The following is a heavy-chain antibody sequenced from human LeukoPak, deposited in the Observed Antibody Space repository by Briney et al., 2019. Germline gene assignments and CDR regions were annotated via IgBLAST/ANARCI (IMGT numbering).Heavy chain of an antibody. Sequence: PGGSLRLSCAASGFTFSSYGMSWVRQAPGKGLEWVSAITATGDTTYYADSVKGRFTISRDNPRDTLYLQLINLRADDTALYYCAKAYGTNGYYQLPIDFWGRGTLVTVSS. CDR3: AKAYGTNGYYQLPIDF. CDR1: GFTFSSYG. D-gene: IGHD2-8*01. V-gene: IGHV3-23*01. CDR2: ITATGDTT. J-gene: IGHJ4*02.